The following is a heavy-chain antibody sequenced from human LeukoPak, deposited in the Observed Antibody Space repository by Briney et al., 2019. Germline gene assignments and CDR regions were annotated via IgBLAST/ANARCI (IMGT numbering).Heavy chain of an antibody. J-gene: IGHJ3*02. Sequence: GCSVRLSCVASGFTFSSYGMHWLRQAPGKGLEWVAFIRYDGSNKYYADYLKGRFTISRDNSKETPYLQMNSLRAEDTAVYYCAKDVRRWLQLRWHAFDIWGQGTMVTVSS. CDR3: AKDVRRWLQLRWHAFDI. D-gene: IGHD5-24*01. CDR2: IRYDGSNK. V-gene: IGHV3-30*02. CDR1: GFTFSSYG.